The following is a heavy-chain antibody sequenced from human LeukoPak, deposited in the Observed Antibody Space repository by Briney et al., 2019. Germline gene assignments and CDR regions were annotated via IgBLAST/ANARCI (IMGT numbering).Heavy chain of an antibody. CDR1: GFTFSSYG. CDR2: IWYDGSNK. Sequence: GRSLRLSCAASGFTFSSYGMHWVRQAPGKGLEWVAVIWYDGSNKYYADSVKGRFTISRDNSKNTLYLQMNSLRAEDTAVYYCARDSRLYSSGWYPVLNYYYYGMDVWGQETTVTVSS. J-gene: IGHJ6*02. D-gene: IGHD6-19*01. CDR3: ARDSRLYSSGWYPVLNYYYYGMDV. V-gene: IGHV3-33*01.